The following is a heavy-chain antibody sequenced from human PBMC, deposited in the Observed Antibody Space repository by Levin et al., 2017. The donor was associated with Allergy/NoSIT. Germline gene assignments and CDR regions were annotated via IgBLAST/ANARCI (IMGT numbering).Heavy chain of an antibody. CDR2: IIPIFGTA. CDR3: ARARYCTGGVCYNWLYDAFDI. Sequence: KISCKASGGTFSSYAISWVRQAPGQGLEWMGGIIPIFGTANYAQKFQGRVTITADESTSTAYMELSSLRSEDTAVYYCARARYCTGGVCYNWLYDAFDIWGQGTMVTVSS. J-gene: IGHJ3*02. CDR1: GGTFSSYA. V-gene: IGHV1-69*01. D-gene: IGHD2-8*02.